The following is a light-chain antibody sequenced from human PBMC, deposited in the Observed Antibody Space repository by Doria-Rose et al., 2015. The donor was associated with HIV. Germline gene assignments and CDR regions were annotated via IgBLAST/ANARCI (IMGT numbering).Light chain of an antibody. CDR2: STS. Sequence: QSVVTQEPSLTVSPGGTVTLTCASSTGAVTSGYYPNWFQQKPGQPPRTLIYSTSYKHSWTPARFSSSLLGGKAALTLSGVQPEDEAEYYCLLYYGGTQGAFGGGTKLTVL. CDR1: TGAVTSGYY. CDR3: LLYYGGTQGA. J-gene: IGLJ2*01. V-gene: IGLV7-43*01.